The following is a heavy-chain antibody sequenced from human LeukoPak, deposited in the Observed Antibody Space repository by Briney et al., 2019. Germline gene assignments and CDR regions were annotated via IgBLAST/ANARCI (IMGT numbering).Heavy chain of an antibody. Sequence: ASVKVSCKVSGYTLTELSMHWVRQAPGKGLEWMGGFDPEDGETIYAQKFQGRVTMTEDTSTDTAYMELSSLRSEDTAVYYCATGITMVRGYYYYGMDVWGQGTTVTVSS. CDR3: ATGITMVRGYYYYGMDV. CDR1: GYTLTELS. D-gene: IGHD3-10*01. V-gene: IGHV1-24*01. CDR2: FDPEDGET. J-gene: IGHJ6*02.